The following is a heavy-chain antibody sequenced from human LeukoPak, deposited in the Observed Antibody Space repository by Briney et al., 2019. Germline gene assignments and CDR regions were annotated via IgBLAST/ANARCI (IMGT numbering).Heavy chain of an antibody. CDR1: GYTFINYF. D-gene: IGHD4-17*01. CDR2: INPNTGGT. CDR3: ARKGDYEVDFDY. V-gene: IGHV1-2*06. J-gene: IGHJ4*02. Sequence: ASVNVSCKTSGYTFINYFLHWVRQAPGQGLEWMGRINPNTGGTNSAQKFQGRIILTRDTSITTAYMEVARLRSDDTAVYFCARKGDYEVDFDYWGQGTLVTVSS.